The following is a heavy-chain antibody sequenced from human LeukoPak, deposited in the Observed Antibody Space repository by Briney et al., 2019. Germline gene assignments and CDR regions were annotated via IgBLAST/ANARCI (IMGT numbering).Heavy chain of an antibody. J-gene: IGHJ6*02. Sequence: GGSLRLSCAASGFXFSSYNINWVRQAPGKGLEWVSSISRSSIYIYYADSVKGRFTISRDNAENSLYLQMNSLRAEDTAVYYCARDSGDGSGSYYAYGMDVWGQGTTVTVSS. D-gene: IGHD3-10*01. CDR2: ISRSSIYI. V-gene: IGHV3-21*01. CDR3: ARDSGDGSGSYYAYGMDV. CDR1: GFXFSSYN.